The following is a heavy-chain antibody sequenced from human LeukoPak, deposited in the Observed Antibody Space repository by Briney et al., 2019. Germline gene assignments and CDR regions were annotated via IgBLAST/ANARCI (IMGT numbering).Heavy chain of an antibody. CDR1: GGTFSSYA. Sequence: SVKVSCKASGGTFSSYAISWVRQAPGQGLEWMGRIIPIFGTANYAQKFQGRVTITTDESTSTAYMELSSLRSEDTAVYYCARVAMVRGVDLYHYYMDVWGKGTTVTVS. CDR3: ARVAMVRGVDLYHYYMDV. V-gene: IGHV1-69*05. CDR2: IIPIFGTA. D-gene: IGHD3-10*01. J-gene: IGHJ6*03.